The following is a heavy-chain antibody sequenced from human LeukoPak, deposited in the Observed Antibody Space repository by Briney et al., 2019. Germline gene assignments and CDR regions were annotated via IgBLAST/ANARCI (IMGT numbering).Heavy chain of an antibody. J-gene: IGHJ4*02. Sequence: GGSLRLSCAASGFTFSSYAMSWVRQAPGKGLEWVSAISGSGGSTYYADSAKGRFTISRDNSKNTLYLQMNSLRAEDTAVYYCAKDLDVGSSSGYPDRDYWGQGTLVTVSS. D-gene: IGHD3-22*01. V-gene: IGHV3-23*01. CDR3: AKDLDVGSSSGYPDRDY. CDR2: ISGSGGST. CDR1: GFTFSSYA.